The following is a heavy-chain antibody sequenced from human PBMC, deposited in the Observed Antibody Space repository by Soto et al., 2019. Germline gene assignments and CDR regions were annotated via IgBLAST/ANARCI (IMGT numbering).Heavy chain of an antibody. Sequence: SVKGYCKASGATLSRYTITWVLQAPRQGLEWMGGITPMFLTPNYAQKFKGRVPITADESTNTAYMELSSLRSEDTAMYYCARDGTLYDSSAYYYLYWGQGTLVTVSS. V-gene: IGHV1-69*13. D-gene: IGHD3-22*01. J-gene: IGHJ4*02. CDR1: GATLSRYT. CDR3: ARDGTLYDSSAYYYLY. CDR2: ITPMFLTP.